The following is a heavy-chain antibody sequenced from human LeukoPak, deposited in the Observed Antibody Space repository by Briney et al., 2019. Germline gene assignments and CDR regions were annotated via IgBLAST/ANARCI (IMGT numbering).Heavy chain of an antibody. D-gene: IGHD6-13*01. CDR1: GFSLSTNGVG. V-gene: IGHV2-5*01. CDR2: IYWNDDK. CDR3: AHRQLAAAFDI. Sequence: SGSTLVIPTQTLTLTCTFSGFSLSTNGVGVGWIRQPPGKALEWLALIYWNDDKRYSPSLKSRLTITKDTSKNHVVLTMAYMDPVDTATYYCAHRQLAAAFDIWGQGSLVTVSS. J-gene: IGHJ3*02.